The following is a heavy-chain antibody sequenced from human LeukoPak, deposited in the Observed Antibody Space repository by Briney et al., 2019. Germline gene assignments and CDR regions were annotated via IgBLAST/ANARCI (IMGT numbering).Heavy chain of an antibody. D-gene: IGHD6-19*01. CDR3: ARTSEVAGRGVDY. CDR1: GGSISSSSYY. V-gene: IGHV4-39*01. J-gene: IGHJ4*02. CDR2: IYYSGTT. Sequence: KPSETLSLTCTVSGGSISSSSYYWGWIRQPPGKGLEWIGSIYYSGTTYYNPSLKSRVTISVDTSKNQFSLKLSSVTAADTAVYYCARTSEVAGRGVDYWGQGTLVTVSS.